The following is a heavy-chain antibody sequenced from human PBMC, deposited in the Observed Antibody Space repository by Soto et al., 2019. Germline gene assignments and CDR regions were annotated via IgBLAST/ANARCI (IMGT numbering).Heavy chain of an antibody. CDR3: ARVPFGSNGVTYFDY. V-gene: IGHV4-31*03. CDR2: IYYSGST. Sequence: PSETLALTCTVSGGSIRSGGYYWSWIRRHPGKGLEWIGYIYYSGSTYYNPSLKSRVTISVDTSKNQFSLKLTSVTAADTAVYYCARVPFGSNGVTYFDYWGQGTLVTVSS. CDR1: GGSIRSGGYY. D-gene: IGHD1-26*01. J-gene: IGHJ4*02.